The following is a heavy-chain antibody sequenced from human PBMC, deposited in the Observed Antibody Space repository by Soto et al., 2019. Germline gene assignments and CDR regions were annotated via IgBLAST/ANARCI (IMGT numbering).Heavy chain of an antibody. V-gene: IGHV1-8*01. CDR3: GRRKEGSGHNYFDS. CDR2: MNPDNGNA. Sequence: ASVKVSCKASGYTFITYDLNWLRQAAGQGLEWMGWMNPDNGNAGYAHKFQGRVTMTRTTSISTAYMVLRSLRFDDTAVYFCGRRKEGSGHNYFDSARRGSVVTVAS. J-gene: IGHJ4*02. CDR1: GYTFITYD.